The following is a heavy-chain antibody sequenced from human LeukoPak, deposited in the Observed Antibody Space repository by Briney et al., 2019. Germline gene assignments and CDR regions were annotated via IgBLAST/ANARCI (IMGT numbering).Heavy chain of an antibody. J-gene: IGHJ4*02. D-gene: IGHD4-17*01. CDR2: IRYDGSNK. Sequence: PGGSLTLSCAASGFTFSNYGMHWVRPAPGKGLEWVAFIRYDGSNKYSADSVKGRLTISRDISKNTLYLHMNSLRVEDTAVYYCAKEGTVTPIDYWGQGTLVTVSS. CDR3: AKEGTVTPIDY. CDR1: GFTFSNYG. V-gene: IGHV3-30*02.